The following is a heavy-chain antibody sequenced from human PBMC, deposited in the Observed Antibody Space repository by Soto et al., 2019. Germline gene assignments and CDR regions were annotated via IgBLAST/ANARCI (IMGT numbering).Heavy chain of an antibody. CDR3: ARSVAVPGAHIDY. Sequence: SETLSLTCSVSGGSISGSYWSWIRQSPGKGLEWLGYVYYTGSTNYSPSLRSRVSISVDTSKNEFSLRLSSVTAADTAVYFCARSVAVPGAHIDYWGQGTQITVSS. J-gene: IGHJ4*02. V-gene: IGHV4-59*01. CDR1: GGSISGSY. D-gene: IGHD6-19*01. CDR2: VYYTGST.